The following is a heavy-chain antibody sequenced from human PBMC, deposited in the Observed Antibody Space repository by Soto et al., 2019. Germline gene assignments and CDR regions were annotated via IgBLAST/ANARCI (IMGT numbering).Heavy chain of an antibody. J-gene: IGHJ4*02. CDR3: ARGRIRVPPGIDTLFDY. Sequence: PGGSLRLSCATSGFTFSTYGMHWVRQAPGKGLEWVAGISHDGSNIYYGDSMKGRFTISRDNPKNTLYLLMNSLRSEDTAVYYCARGRIRVPPGIDTLFDYWGQGTLVTVSS. CDR2: ISHDGSNI. CDR1: GFTFSTYG. V-gene: IGHV3-30*03. D-gene: IGHD1-26*01.